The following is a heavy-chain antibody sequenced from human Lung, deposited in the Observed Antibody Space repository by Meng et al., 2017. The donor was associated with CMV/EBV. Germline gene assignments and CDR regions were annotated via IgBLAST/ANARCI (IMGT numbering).Heavy chain of an antibody. CDR1: GYTFADYF. CDR2: INPRGGGP. CDR3: AREAETANDY. V-gene: IGHV1-2*02. Sequence: ASVKVSCKASGYTFADYFIHWVRQAPGQGLEWMGRINPRGGGPNYVQKYQDRVTLTMDTSITTAYLEMSGLTSDDTAVYYCAREAETANDYSGQGSLVTVSS. D-gene: IGHD5-18*01. J-gene: IGHJ4*02.